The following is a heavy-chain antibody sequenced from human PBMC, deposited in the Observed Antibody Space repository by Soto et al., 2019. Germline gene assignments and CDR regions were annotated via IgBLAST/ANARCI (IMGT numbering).Heavy chain of an antibody. V-gene: IGHV1-18*01. J-gene: IGHJ4*02. CDR3: ARDLPPTTLLWFGELLRRNSGIFGY. Sequence: QVQLVQSGAEVKKPGASVKVSCKASGYTFTSYGISWVRQAPGQGLEWMGWISAYNGNTNYAQKLQGRVTMTTDTSTSTAYMELRSLRSDDTAVYYCARDLPPTTLLWFGELLRRNSGIFGYWGQGTLVTVSS. D-gene: IGHD3-10*01. CDR1: GYTFTSYG. CDR2: ISAYNGNT.